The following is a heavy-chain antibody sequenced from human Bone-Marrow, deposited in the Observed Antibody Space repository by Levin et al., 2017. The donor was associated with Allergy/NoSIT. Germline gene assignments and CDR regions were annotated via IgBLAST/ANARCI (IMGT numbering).Heavy chain of an antibody. D-gene: IGHD5/OR15-5a*01. Sequence: PGGSLRLSCAASGFTFDDYAMHWVRQAPGRGLEWVAGISWNSAYIGYADSVKGRFTISRDNAKNSLYLQLSSLRVEDTALYYCARSRQLSVSDRLFHPMNVWGQGTTVTVSS. CDR3: ARSRQLSVSDRLFHPMNV. J-gene: IGHJ6*02. CDR2: ISWNSAYI. CDR1: GFTFDDYA. V-gene: IGHV3-9*01.